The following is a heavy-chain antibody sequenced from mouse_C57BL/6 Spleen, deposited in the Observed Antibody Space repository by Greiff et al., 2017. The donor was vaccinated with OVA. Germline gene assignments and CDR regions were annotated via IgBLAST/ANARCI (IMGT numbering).Heavy chain of an antibody. CDR2: SRNKANDYTT. CDR1: GFTFSDFY. Sequence: EVHLVESGGGLVQSGRSLRLSCATSGFTFSDFYMEWVRQAPGKGLEWIAASRNKANDYTTEYSASVKGRFIVSRDTSQSILYLQMNALRAEDTAIYYCARDDDYYAMDYWGQGTSVTVSS. J-gene: IGHJ4*01. CDR3: ARDDDYYAMDY. V-gene: IGHV7-1*01.